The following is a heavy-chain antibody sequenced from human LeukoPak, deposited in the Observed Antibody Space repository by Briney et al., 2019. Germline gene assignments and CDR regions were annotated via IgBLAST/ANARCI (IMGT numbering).Heavy chain of an antibody. D-gene: IGHD6-19*01. CDR3: AKDLGGSGWYYFDY. J-gene: IGHJ4*02. CDR2: ISYDGSNK. Sequence: GRSLRLSCAAPGFTFSSYGMQSVRQAPGKGVEWVAVISYDGSNKYYADSVKGRFTISRDNSKNTLYLQMNSLRAEDTAVYYCAKDLGGSGWYYFDYWGQGTLVTVSS. V-gene: IGHV3-30*18. CDR1: GFTFSSYG.